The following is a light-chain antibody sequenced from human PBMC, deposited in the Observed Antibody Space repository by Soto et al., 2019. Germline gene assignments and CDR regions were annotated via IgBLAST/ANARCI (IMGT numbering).Light chain of an antibody. V-gene: IGKV3-11*01. J-gene: IGKJ4*01. CDR3: QQRSNWPAT. CDR1: QIVSSY. Sequence: EIVLTQSPATMSLSPGERATISCRASQIVSSYLAWYQQRPGQAPRLLIYDASNRATGIPARFSGSGSGTDSPLTITRQEPEYVAYKPYQQRSNWPATYGGGTKVEIK. CDR2: DAS.